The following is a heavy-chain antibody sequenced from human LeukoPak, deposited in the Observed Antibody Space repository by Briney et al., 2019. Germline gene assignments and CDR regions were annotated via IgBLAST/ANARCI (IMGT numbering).Heavy chain of an antibody. CDR3: ASGSLWSGILED. V-gene: IGHV3-7*01. J-gene: IGHJ4*02. CDR1: GFTFSSYM. CDR2: MKPDGGEK. Sequence: ASLSLSCAASGFTFSSYMMTWVRQAPGKGLEWVANMKPDGGEKFYVDSVRGRFTISRDNAKNSLYLQMNSLRAEDTAVYYCASGSLWSGILEDWGQGTLVIVSS. D-gene: IGHD3-3*01.